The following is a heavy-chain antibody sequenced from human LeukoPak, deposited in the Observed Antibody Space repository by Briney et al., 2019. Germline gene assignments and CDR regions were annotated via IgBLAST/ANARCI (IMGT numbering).Heavy chain of an antibody. V-gene: IGHV3-49*04. J-gene: IGHJ4*02. CDR1: GFTFGDYA. CDR3: TRGYCSGGSCYSARPHERSFDY. D-gene: IGHD2-15*01. Sequence: QTGGSLRLSCTASGFTFGDYAMSWVRQAPGKGLEWVGYIRSKVYGGTTEYPASVKGRFTISRDDSKSIAYLQMNSLKTEDTAVYYCTRGYCSGGSCYSARPHERSFDYWGQGTLVTVSS. CDR2: IRSKVYGGTT.